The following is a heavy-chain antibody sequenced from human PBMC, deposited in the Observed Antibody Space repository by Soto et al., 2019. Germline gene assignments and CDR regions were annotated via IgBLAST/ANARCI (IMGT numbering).Heavy chain of an antibody. CDR3: ARGYGGYFQWFDP. D-gene: IGHD5-12*01. CDR1: GYTFTSYA. J-gene: IGHJ5*02. CDR2: INSGNFNT. V-gene: IGHV1-3*01. Sequence: GASVKVSFKASGYTFTSYAMHCLRHAPGQMLEWMLWINSGNFNTKYSQKFQGRVTITSYTSSSTAYMELSSLRSEDTSVYYCARGYGGYFQWFDPWGQGTLVTVSS.